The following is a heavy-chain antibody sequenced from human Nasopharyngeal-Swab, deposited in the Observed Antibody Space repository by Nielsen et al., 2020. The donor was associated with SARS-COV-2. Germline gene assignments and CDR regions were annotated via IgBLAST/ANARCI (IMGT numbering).Heavy chain of an antibody. D-gene: IGHD3-16*01. CDR3: ASGARRGRVPFDY. CDR1: GGSFSGYY. J-gene: IGHJ4*02. Sequence: SETLSLTCAVYGGSFSGYYWSWLRQSPGKGLEWIGQINYSGTTNYNPSLKSRVAISVDTSKNQFSLKLNSVTAADTAVYYCASGARRGRVPFDYWGQGTQVTVSS. CDR2: INYSGTT. V-gene: IGHV4-34*01.